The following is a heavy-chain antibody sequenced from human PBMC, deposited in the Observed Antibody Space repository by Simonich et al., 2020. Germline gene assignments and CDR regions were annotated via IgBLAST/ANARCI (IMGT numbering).Heavy chain of an antibody. CDR1: GGSISSSSYY. J-gene: IGHJ3*02. D-gene: IGHD6-13*01. V-gene: IGHV4-39*01. CDR3: ARHAGFAFDI. Sequence: QLQLQESGPGLVKPSETLSLTCTVSGGSISSSSYYWVWIRQPPGEGLEWIGSSYYSGANNYHPSLKSRVTISVDTSTSQFSLKLSSVTAADTAVYYCARHAGFAFDIWGQGTMVTVSS. CDR2: SYYSGAN.